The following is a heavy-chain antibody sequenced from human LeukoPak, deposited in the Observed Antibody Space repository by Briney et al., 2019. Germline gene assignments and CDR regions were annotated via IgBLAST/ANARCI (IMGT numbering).Heavy chain of an antibody. D-gene: IGHD5-18*01. CDR3: ARDNLAEDTAMVLGPYGMDV. V-gene: IGHV1-69*04. CDR1: EGTFSSYA. CDR2: IIPILGIA. J-gene: IGHJ6*02. Sequence: ASVKVSCKASEGTFSSYAISWVRQAPGQGLEWMGRIIPILGIANYAQKFQGRVTITADKSTSTAYMELSSLRSEDTAVYYCARDNLAEDTAMVLGPYGMDVWGQGTTVTVSS.